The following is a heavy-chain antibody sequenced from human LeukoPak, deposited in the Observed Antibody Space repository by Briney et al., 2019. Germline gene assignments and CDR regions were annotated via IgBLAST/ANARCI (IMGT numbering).Heavy chain of an antibody. CDR2: IKSKTDGGTP. J-gene: IGHJ4*02. CDR1: GFTFTNAL. Sequence: GGSLRLSGAASGFTFTNALMNWVRQAPGKGLEWVGRIKSKTDGGTPDYPAPVKGRFTISRDDSKNTLYLQMNSLETEDTAVYYCTTYTAQHYFDYWGQGTLVTVSS. CDR3: TTYTAQHYFDY. D-gene: IGHD5-18*01. V-gene: IGHV3-15*01.